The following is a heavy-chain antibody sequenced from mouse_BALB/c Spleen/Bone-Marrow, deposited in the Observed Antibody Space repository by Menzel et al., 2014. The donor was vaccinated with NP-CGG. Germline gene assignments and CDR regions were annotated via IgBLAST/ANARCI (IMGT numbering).Heavy chain of an antibody. J-gene: IGHJ4*01. CDR1: GYTFSSYW. CDR3: ARSKVLYAMDY. CDR2: ILPGNGST. D-gene: IGHD2-14*01. Sequence: VQGVESGAELMKPGASVKISCKATGYTFSSYWIEWVKQRPGHGLEWIGEILPGNGSTNYDEKFKGKATFTAETSPNTAYMQLSSLTSEDSAVYYCARSKVLYAMDYWGQGTSVTVSS. V-gene: IGHV1-9*01.